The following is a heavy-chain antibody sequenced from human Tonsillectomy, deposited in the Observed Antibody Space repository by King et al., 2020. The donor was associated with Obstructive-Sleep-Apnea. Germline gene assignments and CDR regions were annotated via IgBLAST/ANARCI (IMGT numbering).Heavy chain of an antibody. CDR3: ARDKSTGXXAGPLRGGXXAYYFDY. V-gene: IGHV3-9*01. CDR2: ISWNSGGI. CDR1: GFTFDDHA. Sequence: DVQLVESGGGLVQPGRSLRLSCAASGFTFDDHAMHWVRQAPGKGLEWVSGISWNSGGIGYADSVKGRFTISRDNAKNSLYLQMNSLRAEDTALYYCARDKSTGXXAGPLRGGXXAYYFDYWGQGTLVTVXS. D-gene: IGHD6-13*01. J-gene: IGHJ4*02.